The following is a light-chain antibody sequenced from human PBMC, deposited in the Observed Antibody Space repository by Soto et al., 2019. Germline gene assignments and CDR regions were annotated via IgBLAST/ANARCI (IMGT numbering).Light chain of an antibody. CDR3: QQYNSYPYT. V-gene: IGKV1-5*01. CDR1: QSISSW. Sequence: DIQMTQSPSTLSASVGDRVTITCRASQSISSWLAWYQQKPGKAPKLLTYDASSLERGVPSRFSGSGSGTEFTLTISSLQPDDLATYYCQQYNSYPYTFGQGTKLEIK. CDR2: DAS. J-gene: IGKJ2*01.